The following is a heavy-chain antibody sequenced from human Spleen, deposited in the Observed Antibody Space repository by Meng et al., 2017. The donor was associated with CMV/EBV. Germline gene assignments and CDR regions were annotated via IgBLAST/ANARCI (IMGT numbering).Heavy chain of an antibody. J-gene: IGHJ5*02. CDR3: ARGLGPKYYDFWSGYYIVGRWFDP. D-gene: IGHD3-3*01. CDR2: INHSGST. CDR1: Y. Sequence: YWSWLRQPPGKGLECIGEINHSGSTNYNPSLKSRVTISVDTSKNQFSLKLSSVTAADTAVYYCARGLGPKYYDFWSGYYIVGRWFDPWGQGTLVTVSS. V-gene: IGHV4-34*01.